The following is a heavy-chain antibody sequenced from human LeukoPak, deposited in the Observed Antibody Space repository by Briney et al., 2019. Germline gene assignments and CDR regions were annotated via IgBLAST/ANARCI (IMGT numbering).Heavy chain of an antibody. CDR2: ISFDGSNK. V-gene: IGHV3-30-3*01. J-gene: IGHJ4*02. CDR1: GGSITTTN. D-gene: IGHD6-19*01. Sequence: TLSLTCGVSGGSITTTNFWSWVRQAPGKGLEWVAFISFDGSNKYYADSVKGRFTISRDNSKNTLYLQMNSLRAEDTAVYYCARQVAGLDYWGQGTLVTVSS. CDR3: ARQVAGLDY.